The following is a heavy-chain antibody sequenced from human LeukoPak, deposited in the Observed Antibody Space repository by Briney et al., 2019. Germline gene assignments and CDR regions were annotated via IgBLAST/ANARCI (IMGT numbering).Heavy chain of an antibody. J-gene: IGHJ4*02. D-gene: IGHD3-22*01. V-gene: IGHV3-30-3*01. CDR3: ARGAYYYED. CDR1: GFTFRNYY. Sequence: PGGSLRLSCAASGFTFRNYYMHWVRQAPGKGLEWVAVISLDGNNEYYADSVKGRFSLSRDNAKNSLYLQMNSLRAEDTAVYYCARGAYYYEDWGQGTLVTVSS. CDR2: ISLDGNNE.